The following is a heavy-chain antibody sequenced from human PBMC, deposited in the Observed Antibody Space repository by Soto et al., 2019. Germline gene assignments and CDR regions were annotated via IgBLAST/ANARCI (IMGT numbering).Heavy chain of an antibody. J-gene: IGHJ6*02. CDR1: GYRFSSYW. CDR3: ARQGSNGAYYYYGMDV. Sequence: GESLKISCKGSGYRFSSYWIAWVRQMPGKGLEWMGIIYPGDSDTRYSPSFQGQVTFSVDKSNNTAYLQWSSLKASDTAMYYCARQGSNGAYYYYGMDVWGQGTAVTFSS. V-gene: IGHV5-51*01. CDR2: IYPGDSDT. D-gene: IGHD2-8*01.